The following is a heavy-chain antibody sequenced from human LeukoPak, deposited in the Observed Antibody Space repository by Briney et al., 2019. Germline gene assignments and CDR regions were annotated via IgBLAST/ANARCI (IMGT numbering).Heavy chain of an antibody. CDR2: IYYSGST. J-gene: IGHJ4*02. Sequence: PSETLSLTCTVSGGSISSYYWSWIRQPPGKGLEWIGYIYYSGSTNYNPSLKSRVTISVDTSKNQFSLKLSSVTAADTAVYYCASGIAAPYYWGQGTLVTVSS. CDR3: ASGIAAPYY. V-gene: IGHV4-59*12. CDR1: GGSISSYY. D-gene: IGHD6-6*01.